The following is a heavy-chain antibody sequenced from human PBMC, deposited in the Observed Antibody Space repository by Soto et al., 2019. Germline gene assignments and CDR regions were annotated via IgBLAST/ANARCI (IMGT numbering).Heavy chain of an antibody. CDR3: ARDSQWLVLFDY. D-gene: IGHD6-19*01. J-gene: IGHJ4*02. CDR2: ISSSGSTI. CDR1: GFTFSSYE. V-gene: IGHV3-48*03. Sequence: PGGSLRLSCAASGFTFSSYEMNWVRQAPGKGLEWVSYISSSGSTIYYADSVKGRFTISRDNAKNSLYLQMNSLRAEDTAVYYCARDSQWLVLFDYWGQGTLVTVSS.